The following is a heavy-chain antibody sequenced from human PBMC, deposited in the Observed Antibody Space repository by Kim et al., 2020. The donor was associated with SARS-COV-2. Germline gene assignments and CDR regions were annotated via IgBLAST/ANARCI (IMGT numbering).Heavy chain of an antibody. CDR1: GFTFSSYG. V-gene: IGHV3-30*18. D-gene: IGHD6-13*01. J-gene: IGHJ6*02. CDR3: AKVIPGSWYDYYGMDV. CDR2: ISYDGSNK. Sequence: GGSLRLSCAASGFTFSSYGMHWVRQAPGKGLEWVAVISYDGSNKYYADSVKGRFTITRDNSKNTLYLQMNSLRAEDTAVYYCAKVIPGSWYDYYGMDVWGQGTTVPVSS.